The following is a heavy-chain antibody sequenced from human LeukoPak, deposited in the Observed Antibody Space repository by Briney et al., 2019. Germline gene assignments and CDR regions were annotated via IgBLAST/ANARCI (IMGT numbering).Heavy chain of an antibody. D-gene: IGHD2-21*02. Sequence: PGGSLRLSCAASGFTFSSYAMHWVRQAPGKGLEWVSAIYSGGSTYYADSVKGRFSISRDNSKNTLYLHMDSLRAEDTAVYYCARIVPVSGEFFDLWGQGTLVTVSS. V-gene: IGHV3-66*01. CDR1: GFTFSSYA. J-gene: IGHJ4*02. CDR2: IYSGGST. CDR3: ARIVPVSGEFFDL.